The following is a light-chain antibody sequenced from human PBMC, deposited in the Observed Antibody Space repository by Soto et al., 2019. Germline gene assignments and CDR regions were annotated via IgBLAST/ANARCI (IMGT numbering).Light chain of an antibody. V-gene: IGKV4-1*01. Sequence: DIVMTQSPDSLAASLGERATINCKSSQSVLRSSNNKNSLAWYQQRPGQPPKLLIYWASVRESGVPDRFSGSGPGTEFTLTISGLQADDVAVYYCQQYYGAPDTFGPGTKLEIK. J-gene: IGKJ2*01. CDR1: QSVLRSSNNKNS. CDR2: WAS. CDR3: QQYYGAPDT.